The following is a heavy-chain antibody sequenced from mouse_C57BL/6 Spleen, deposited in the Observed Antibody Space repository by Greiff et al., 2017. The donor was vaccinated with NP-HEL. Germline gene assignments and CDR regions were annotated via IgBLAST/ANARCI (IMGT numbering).Heavy chain of an antibody. Sequence: QVQLQQPGAELVMPGASVKLSCKASGYTFTSYWMHWVKQRPGQGLEWIGEIDPSDSYTNYNQKFKGKSTLTVDKSSSTAYMQLSSLTSEDSAVYYCARYKAYDYFDYWGQGTTLTVSS. J-gene: IGHJ2*01. CDR1: GYTFTSYW. CDR2: IDPSDSYT. V-gene: IGHV1-69*01. D-gene: IGHD2-3*01. CDR3: ARYKAYDYFDY.